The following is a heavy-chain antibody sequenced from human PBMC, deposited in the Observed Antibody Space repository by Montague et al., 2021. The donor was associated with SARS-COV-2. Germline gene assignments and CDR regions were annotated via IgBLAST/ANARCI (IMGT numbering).Heavy chain of an antibody. CDR3: ARRRWLTDNWYFDL. CDR1: GFTVSSNY. CDR2: IYSGVRT. D-gene: IGHD5-12*01. V-gene: IGHV3-53*04. J-gene: IGHJ2*01. Sequence: SLRLSCAASGFTVSSNYMSWVRQAPGKGLEWVSVIYSGVRTYYATPVKGRFTISRHNSKNTLYLQMNSLRAEDTAVYYCARRRWLTDNWYFDLWGRGTLVTVSS.